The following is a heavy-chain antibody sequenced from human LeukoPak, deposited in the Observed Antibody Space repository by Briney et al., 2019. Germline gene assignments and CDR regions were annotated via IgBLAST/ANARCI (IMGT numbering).Heavy chain of an antibody. CDR2: SDYSGSS. CDR3: ARLEKTGDRGRGFFDS. Sequence: PSETLSLTCTVSGGSISSSSYYWGWIRQPPEKGLEWIGSSDYSGSSNYSPSLQSRVTMSVDTSKNQFSLKLTSVTAADTAVYYCARLEKTGDRGRGFFDSWGQGTLVTVSS. V-gene: IGHV4-39*01. CDR1: GGSISSSSYY. D-gene: IGHD7-27*01. J-gene: IGHJ4*02.